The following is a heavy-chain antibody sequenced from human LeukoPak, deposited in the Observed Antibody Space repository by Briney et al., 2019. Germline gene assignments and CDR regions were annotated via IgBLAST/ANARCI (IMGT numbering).Heavy chain of an antibody. CDR1: GFTFSSYS. V-gene: IGHV3-48*04. J-gene: IGHJ4*02. CDR2: ISSSSSTI. D-gene: IGHD6-13*01. Sequence: GGSLRLSCAASGFTFSSYSMNWVRQAPGKGLEWVSYISSSSSTIYYADSVKGRFTISRDNAKNSLYLQMNSLRAEDTAVYYCARDCIAAAGTFDYWGQGTLVTVSS. CDR3: ARDCIAAAGTFDY.